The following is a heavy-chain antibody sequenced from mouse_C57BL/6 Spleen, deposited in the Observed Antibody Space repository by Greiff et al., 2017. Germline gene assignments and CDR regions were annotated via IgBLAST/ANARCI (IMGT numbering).Heavy chain of an antibody. CDR2: IYPGGGYT. CDR3: ARTSSGYCFDY. V-gene: IGHV1-63*01. CDR1: GYTFTNYW. Sequence: VQLQESGAELVRPGTSVKMSCKASGYTFTNYWIGWAKQRPGHGLEWIGDIYPGGGYTNYNEKFKGKATLTADKSSSTAYMQFSSLTSEDSAIYYCARTSSGYCFDYWGQGTTLTVSS. J-gene: IGHJ2*01. D-gene: IGHD3-2*02.